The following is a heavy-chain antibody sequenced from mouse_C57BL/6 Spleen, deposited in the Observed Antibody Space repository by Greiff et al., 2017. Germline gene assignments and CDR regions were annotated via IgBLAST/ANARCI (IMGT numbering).Heavy chain of an antibody. D-gene: IGHD1-1*01. J-gene: IGHJ2*01. V-gene: IGHV1-69*01. CDR1: GYTFTSYW. CDR3: ARSQLDYYGSGNYFGY. CDR2: IDPSDSYT. Sequence: QVQLQQPGAELVMPGASVKLSCKASGYTFTSYWMHWVKQRPGQGLEWIGEIDPSDSYTNYNQKFKGKSTLTVDKSSSTAYMQLSSLTSEDSAVXYCARSQLDYYGSGNYFGYWGQGTTLTVSS.